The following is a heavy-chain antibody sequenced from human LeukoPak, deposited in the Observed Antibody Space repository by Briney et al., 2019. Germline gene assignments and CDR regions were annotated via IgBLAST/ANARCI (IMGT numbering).Heavy chain of an antibody. CDR3: AKSLRAARPVFDY. Sequence: PGRSLRLSXAASGFTFSSYGMHWVRQAPGKGLEWVAVIWYDGSNKYYADSVKGRFTISRDNSKNTLYLQMNSLRAEDTAVYYCAKSLRAARPVFDYWGQGTLVTVSS. CDR2: IWYDGSNK. V-gene: IGHV3-33*06. CDR1: GFTFSSYG. J-gene: IGHJ4*02. D-gene: IGHD6-6*01.